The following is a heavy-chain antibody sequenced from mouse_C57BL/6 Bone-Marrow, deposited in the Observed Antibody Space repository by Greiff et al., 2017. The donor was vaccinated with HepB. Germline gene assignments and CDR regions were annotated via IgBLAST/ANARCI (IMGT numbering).Heavy chain of an antibody. J-gene: IGHJ4*01. CDR2: IRNKANGYTT. CDR1: GFTFTAYY. D-gene: IGHD1-1*01. Sequence: EVMLVESGGGLVQPGGSLSLSCAASGFTFTAYYMSWVRQPPGKALEWLGFIRNKANGYTTEYSASVKGRFTITKDNSQCILYLQMNALRAEDSSTYCCERCTTVVAMDYWGQGTSVTVSS. V-gene: IGHV7-3*01. CDR3: ERCTTVVAMDY.